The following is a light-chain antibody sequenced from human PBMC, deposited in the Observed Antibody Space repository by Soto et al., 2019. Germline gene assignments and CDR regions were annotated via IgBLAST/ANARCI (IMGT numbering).Light chain of an antibody. J-gene: IGLJ2*01. CDR3: QSYDSSLSNSVV. CDR1: SSNIGAGYD. V-gene: IGLV1-40*01. CDR2: GNS. Sequence: QSVLTQPPSVSGAPGQRVTISCTGSSSNIGAGYDVHWYRQLPGTAPQLLIHGNSNRPSGVPDRFSGSKSGPSASLAITGLQAEDEYDYYCQSYDSSLSNSVVFGGGTKLTVL.